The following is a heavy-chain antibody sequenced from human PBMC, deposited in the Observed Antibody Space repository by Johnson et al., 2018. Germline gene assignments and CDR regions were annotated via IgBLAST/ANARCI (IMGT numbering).Heavy chain of an antibody. D-gene: IGHD3-9*01. CDR1: GFSFEDHA. Sequence: VQLVQSGGGLVQPGRSPRLSCAASGFSFEDHAMYWVRQAPGKGLEWVSGISWNSGSTGYADSVKGRFTISRDNAKNSLYLQRNSLRGEDTAFYYCAKAVEGYYDWSDNWLDPWGQGTLVTVSS. J-gene: IGHJ5*02. V-gene: IGHV3-9*01. CDR2: ISWNSGST. CDR3: AKAVEGYYDWSDNWLDP.